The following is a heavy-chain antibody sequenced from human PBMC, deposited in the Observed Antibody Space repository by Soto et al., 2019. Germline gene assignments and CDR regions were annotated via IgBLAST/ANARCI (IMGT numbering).Heavy chain of an antibody. D-gene: IGHD1-1*01. V-gene: IGHV4-4*02. Sequence: QVQLQESGPGLVKPSGTLSLTCAVSGGSISSSNWWSWVRQPPGKGLEWIGEIYHSGSTNYNPSLKKRVTISVDKSQNQFSLKRSSVPAADTAVYYCASSSTAYYAFDIWGQGTMVTVSS. J-gene: IGHJ3*02. CDR1: GGSISSSNW. CDR2: IYHSGST. CDR3: ASSSTAYYAFDI.